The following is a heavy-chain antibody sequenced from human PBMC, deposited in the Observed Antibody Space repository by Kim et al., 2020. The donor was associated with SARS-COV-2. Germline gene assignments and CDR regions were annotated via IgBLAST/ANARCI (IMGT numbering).Heavy chain of an antibody. CDR1: GGSISNYY. Sequence: SETLSLTCNVSGGSISNYYWSWIRQPPGKGLEWIGYIHYSGTINYNPSLKSRVTMSVDTSKNQFSLKLSSVTAADTAVYYCARDWGEQAHFDYWGQGTLVTVSS. CDR2: IHYSGTI. D-gene: IGHD3-16*01. J-gene: IGHJ4*02. CDR3: ARDWGEQAHFDY. V-gene: IGHV4-59*01.